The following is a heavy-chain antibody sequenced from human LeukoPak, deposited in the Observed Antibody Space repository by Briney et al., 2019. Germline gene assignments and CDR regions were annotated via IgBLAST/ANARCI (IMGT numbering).Heavy chain of an antibody. CDR1: GGTFSSYA. V-gene: IGHV1-69*13. J-gene: IGHJ3*02. D-gene: IGHD3-16*02. CDR2: IIPIFGTA. Sequence: ASVKVSCKASGGTFSSYAISWVRQAPGQGLEWMGGIIPIFGTANYAQKFQGRVTITADESTSTAYMELSSLRAEDTAVYYCTREGVYSPDPTSYHRLPFDIWGKGTLVIVSS. CDR3: TREGVYSPDPTSYHRLPFDI.